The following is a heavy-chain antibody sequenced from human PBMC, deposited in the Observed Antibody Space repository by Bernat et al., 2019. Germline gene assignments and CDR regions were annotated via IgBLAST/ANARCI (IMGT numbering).Heavy chain of an antibody. CDR2: IVVGSGNT. CDR1: GFTFTSPA. Sequence: QMQLVQSGPEVKKPGTSVKVSCKASGFTFTSPAMQWVRQARGQRLEWIGWIVVGSGNTNYAQKFQGRVTITADESTSTAYMELSSLRSEDTAVYYCARDRRMGGPFDYWGQGTLVTVSS. D-gene: IGHD2-15*01. J-gene: IGHJ4*02. CDR3: ARDRRMGGPFDY. V-gene: IGHV1-58*02.